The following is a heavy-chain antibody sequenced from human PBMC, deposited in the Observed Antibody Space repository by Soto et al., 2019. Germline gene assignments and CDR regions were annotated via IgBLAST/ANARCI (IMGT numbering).Heavy chain of an antibody. CDR2: FDPEDGET. D-gene: IGHD6-13*01. Sequence: ASVKVSCKVSGYTLTELSMHWVRQAPGKGLEWMGGFDPEDGETIYAQKFQGRVTMTEDTSTDTAYMELSSLRAEDTAVYYCAKDQGSSSWYATDKYYYYGMDVWGQGTAVTVSS. CDR3: AKDQGSSSWYATDKYYYYGMDV. V-gene: IGHV1-24*01. CDR1: GYTLTELS. J-gene: IGHJ6*02.